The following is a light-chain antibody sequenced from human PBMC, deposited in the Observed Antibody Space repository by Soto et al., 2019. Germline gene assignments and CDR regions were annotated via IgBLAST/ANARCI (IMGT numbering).Light chain of an antibody. V-gene: IGKV1-39*01. CDR1: QNIDTY. J-gene: IGKJ1*01. Sequence: DIQMTQSPSSLSASVGDRITITCRTSQNIDTYLNWYQQNPGKAPKLLISAASKLQSGVPSRFSGSAAGIDFTLTTTSLQAEGFTTYYCQQNYDKPQTFGKGTKV. CDR3: QQNYDKPQT. CDR2: AAS.